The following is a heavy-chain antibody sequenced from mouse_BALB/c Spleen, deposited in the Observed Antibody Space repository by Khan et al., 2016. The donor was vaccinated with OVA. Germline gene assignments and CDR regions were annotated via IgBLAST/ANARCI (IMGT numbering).Heavy chain of an antibody. Sequence: QLEESGPGLVKPSQSLSLTCTVTGYSITSGYGWYLLRQLPGNKLEWMGFISYSGSTNYTPSLKSRISISRDTSKNQVFLQLNSVTTEDTATYDCARTARIKYWGQGTTLTVSS. V-gene: IGHV3-1*02. J-gene: IGHJ2*01. CDR2: ISYSGST. D-gene: IGHD1-2*01. CDR3: ARTARIKY. CDR1: GYSITSGYG.